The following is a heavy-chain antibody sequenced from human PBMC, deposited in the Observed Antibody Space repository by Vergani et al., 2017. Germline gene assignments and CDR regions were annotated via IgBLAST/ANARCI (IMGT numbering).Heavy chain of an antibody. Sequence: QVQLQESGPGLVKPPGTLSLTCAVSSGSNSIIHWCSWVRQPPGKGLEWIGEASHDGTTNYNPSLKSRVTISVDKSKNQFSLKLTSVTAADTAVYYCAKGTGWRFDPWGQGTLVTVSS. CDR3: AKGTGWRFDP. D-gene: IGHD6-19*01. CDR1: SGSNSIIHW. J-gene: IGHJ5*02. V-gene: IGHV4-4*03. CDR2: ASHDGTT.